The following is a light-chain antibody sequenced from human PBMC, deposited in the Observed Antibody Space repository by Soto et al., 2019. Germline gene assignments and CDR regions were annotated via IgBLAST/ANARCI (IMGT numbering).Light chain of an antibody. V-gene: IGLV2-14*01. CDR1: SSDVGGYNY. J-gene: IGLJ1*01. Sequence: QSALTQPASVSGSPGQSNTISCTGTSSDVGGYNYVSWYQQHPGKAPKLMIYEVSNRPSGVSNRFSGSKSGNTASLTISGLQAEDEADYSCSSYTSSSTLVFGTGTKLTVL. CDR2: EVS. CDR3: SSYTSSSTLV.